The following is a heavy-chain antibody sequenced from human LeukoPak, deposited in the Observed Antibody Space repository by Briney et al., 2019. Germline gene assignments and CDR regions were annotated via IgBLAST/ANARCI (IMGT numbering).Heavy chain of an antibody. Sequence: PSETLSLTCTVSGGSISSSSYYWGWIRQPPGTGLGWIGSIYYSGSTNYNPSLKSRVTISVDTSKNQFSLKLSSVTAADTAVYYCAREGLTFGGVIVIGAFDIWGQGTMVTVSS. J-gene: IGHJ3*02. V-gene: IGHV4-39*07. CDR2: IYYSGST. CDR3: AREGLTFGGVIVIGAFDI. D-gene: IGHD3-16*02. CDR1: GGSISSSSYY.